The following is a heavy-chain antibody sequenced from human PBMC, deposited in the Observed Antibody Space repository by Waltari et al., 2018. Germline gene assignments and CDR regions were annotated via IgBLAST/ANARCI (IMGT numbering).Heavy chain of an antibody. J-gene: IGHJ4*02. V-gene: IGHV3-53*01. Sequence: EVQLVESGGGLIQPGGSLRLSCAASGFTVSSHYMIGVRQAPGKGLEWVSVIYSGGSTYYADSVKGRFTISRDNSKNTLYLQMNSLRAEDTAVYYCARISKAGYYPYWGQGTLVTVSS. CDR1: GFTVSSHY. CDR2: IYSGGST. D-gene: IGHD3-22*01. CDR3: ARISKAGYYPY.